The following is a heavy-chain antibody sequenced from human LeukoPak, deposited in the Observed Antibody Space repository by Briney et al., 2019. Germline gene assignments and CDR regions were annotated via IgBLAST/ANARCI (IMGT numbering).Heavy chain of an antibody. CDR2: IFPIFGTA. CDR3: ARGGIVVVPAAKYNWFDP. CDR1: GGTFSSYA. D-gene: IGHD2-2*01. Sequence: ASVKVSCKASGGTFSSYAISWVRQAPGQGLEWMGGIFPIFGTANYAQKFQGRVTITADESTSTAYMELSSLRSEDTAVYYCARGGIVVVPAAKYNWFDPWGQGTLVTVSS. J-gene: IGHJ5*02. V-gene: IGHV1-69*13.